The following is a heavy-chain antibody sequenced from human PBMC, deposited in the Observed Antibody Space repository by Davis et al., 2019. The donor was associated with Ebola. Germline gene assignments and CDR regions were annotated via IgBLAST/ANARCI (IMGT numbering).Heavy chain of an antibody. CDR2: IYYSGNT. CDR1: GGSTSSTSYY. V-gene: IGHV4-39*02. CDR3: AREEYYYDSSGYYY. D-gene: IGHD3-22*01. Sequence: MPGGSLRLSCTVSGGSTSSTSYYWGWIRQPPGKGLEWIGSIYYSGNTYYSPSLKSRVTISVDTSKNQFSLRLTSVTAADTAVYYCAREEYYYDSSGYYY. J-gene: IGHJ6*01.